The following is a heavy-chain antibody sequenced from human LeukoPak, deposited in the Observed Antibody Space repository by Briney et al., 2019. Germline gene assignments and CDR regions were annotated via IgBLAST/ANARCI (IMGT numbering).Heavy chain of an antibody. CDR1: RDSITTIDHH. D-gene: IGHD1-1*01. V-gene: IGHV4-39*07. Sequence: KPSETLSLTCTVSRDSITTIDHHWGWIRQPPGKGLEWIGSISYNGDAHYNASLKGRVTLSVDTSTNEFSLQLNSVTAADTAIYYCARDYTYQLVWGQGTLVTVSP. CDR2: ISYNGDA. CDR3: ARDYTYQLV. J-gene: IGHJ4*02.